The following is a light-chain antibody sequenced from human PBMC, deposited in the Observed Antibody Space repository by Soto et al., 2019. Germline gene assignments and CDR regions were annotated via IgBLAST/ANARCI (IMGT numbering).Light chain of an antibody. V-gene: IGLV1-44*01. Sequence: QSVLTQPPSTSGTPGQRVTISCSGSSSNIGSNTVNWYQQLPGTAPKLLIYSNNQRPSGVPDRFSGSKSGTSASLAISGLQSADEADYYCAAWDDSLNGPVFGGRTKVTVL. CDR2: SNN. J-gene: IGLJ2*01. CDR1: SSNIGSNT. CDR3: AAWDDSLNGPV.